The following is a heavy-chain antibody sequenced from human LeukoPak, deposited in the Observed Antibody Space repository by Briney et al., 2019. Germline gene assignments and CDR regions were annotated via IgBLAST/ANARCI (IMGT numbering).Heavy chain of an antibody. CDR1: GFTFGDYA. D-gene: IGHD3-10*02. CDR2: IRSKAYGGTT. Sequence: AGGSLGLSCTASGFTFGDYAMSWVRQAPGKGLEWVGFIRSKAYGGTTEYAASVKGRFTISRDDSKSIAYLQMNSLKTEDTAVYYCTRDLGLGRAYYFDYWGQGTLVTVSS. CDR3: TRDLGLGRAYYFDY. V-gene: IGHV3-49*04. J-gene: IGHJ4*02.